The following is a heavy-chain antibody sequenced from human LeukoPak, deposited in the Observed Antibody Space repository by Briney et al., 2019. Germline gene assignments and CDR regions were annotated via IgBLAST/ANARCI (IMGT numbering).Heavy chain of an antibody. CDR2: IFHTGST. V-gene: IGHV4-38-2*02. D-gene: IGHD3-22*01. CDR3: ARHFDSSGHIAFDI. CDR1: GDSISSGNY. J-gene: IGHJ3*02. Sequence: SETLSLTCTVSGDSISSGNYWGWIRQPAGKGLEWIGSIFHTGSTYFNLSLKSRVTISVDTSKNQFSLKLSSVTAADTAVYYCARHFDSSGHIAFDIWGQGTMVTVSS.